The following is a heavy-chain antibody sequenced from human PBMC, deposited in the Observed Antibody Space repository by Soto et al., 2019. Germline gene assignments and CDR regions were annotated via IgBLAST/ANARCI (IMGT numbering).Heavy chain of an antibody. CDR2: IRSKAYSYAT. CDR1: GFTFSGSD. CDR3: SRQHLGILVASAIAY. Sequence: EVQLVESGGGLVQPGGSLKLSCATSGFTFSGSDIHWVRQASGKGLEWVGRIRSKAYSYATVYAASVKGRFTISRDDSKNIAYLQMNSLRTEDTALYYCSRQHLGILVASAIAYWGQGSLVTVSS. J-gene: IGHJ4*02. D-gene: IGHD6-19*01. V-gene: IGHV3-73*02.